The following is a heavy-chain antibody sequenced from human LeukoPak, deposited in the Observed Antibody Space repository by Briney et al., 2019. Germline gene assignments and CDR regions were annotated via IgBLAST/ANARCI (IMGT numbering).Heavy chain of an antibody. CDR2: ISAYNGNT. D-gene: IGHD2-2*01. CDR1: GYTFTSYG. J-gene: IGHJ6*02. Sequence: GASVKVSRKASGYTFTSYGISWVRQAPGQGLEWMGWISAYNGNTNYAQKLQGRVTMTTDTSTSTAYMELRSLRSDDTAVYYCARDPPVVVPAANYGMDVWGQGTTVTVSS. CDR3: ARDPPVVVPAANYGMDV. V-gene: IGHV1-18*01.